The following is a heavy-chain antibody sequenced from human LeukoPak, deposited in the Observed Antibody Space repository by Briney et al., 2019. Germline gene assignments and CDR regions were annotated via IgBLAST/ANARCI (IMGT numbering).Heavy chain of an antibody. V-gene: IGHV4-59*01. D-gene: IGHD3-10*01. CDR2: IYYSGST. Sequence: SETLSLTCTVSGGSISSYYWSWIRQPPGKGLEWIGYIYYSGSTYYNPSLKSRVTISVDTSKNQFSLKLSSVTAADTAVYYCARDYGLDYMDVWGKGTTVTVSS. CDR3: ARDYGLDYMDV. CDR1: GGSISSYY. J-gene: IGHJ6*03.